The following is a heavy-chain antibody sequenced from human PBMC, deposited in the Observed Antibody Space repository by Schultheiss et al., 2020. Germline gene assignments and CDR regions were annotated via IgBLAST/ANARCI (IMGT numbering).Heavy chain of an antibody. CDR2: IYYSGST. V-gene: IGHV4-39*01. CDR1: GGSIGRVYY. CDR3: ARGPIVVVPAAMGTGVNYYYYGMDV. D-gene: IGHD2-2*01. Sequence: SQPLSLTCTVSGGSIGRVYYWAWIRQSPGKGLEWIGYIYYSGSTYYNPSLKSRVTISVDTSKNQFSLKLSSVTAADTAVYYCARGPIVVVPAAMGTGVNYYYYGMDVWGQGTTVTGSS. J-gene: IGHJ6*02.